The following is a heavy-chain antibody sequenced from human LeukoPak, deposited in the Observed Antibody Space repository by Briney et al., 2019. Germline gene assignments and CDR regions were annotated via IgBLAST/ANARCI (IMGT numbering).Heavy chain of an antibody. J-gene: IGHJ3*02. CDR2: ISAYNGNT. CDR1: GYTFTSYG. CDR3: ARDLSYDILTGYSSGAFDI. V-gene: IGHV1-18*01. Sequence: ALVKVSCKASGYTFTSYGISWVRQAPGQGLEWMGWISAYNGNTNYAQKLQGRVTMTTDTSTSTAYMELRSLRSDDTAVYYCARDLSYDILTGYSSGAFDIWGQGTMVTVSS. D-gene: IGHD3-9*01.